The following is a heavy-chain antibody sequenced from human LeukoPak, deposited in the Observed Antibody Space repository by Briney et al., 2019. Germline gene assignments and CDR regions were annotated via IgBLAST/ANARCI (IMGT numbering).Heavy chain of an antibody. V-gene: IGHV4-34*01. CDR2: INHSGST. CDR1: GGSFSGYY. Sequence: SETLSLTCAVYGGSFSGYYWSWIRQPPGKGLEWIGEINHSGSTNYNPSPKSRVTISVDTSKNQFSLKLSSVTAADTAVYYCATVSGGSRKSVDYWGQGTLVTVSS. CDR3: ATVSGGSRKSVDY. D-gene: IGHD2-15*01. J-gene: IGHJ4*02.